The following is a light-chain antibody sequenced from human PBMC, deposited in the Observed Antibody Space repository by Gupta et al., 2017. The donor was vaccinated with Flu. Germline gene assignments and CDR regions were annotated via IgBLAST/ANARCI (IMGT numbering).Light chain of an antibody. CDR2: EVR. CDR1: SSDVGGYNY. CDR3: CSYAASDTVM. J-gene: IGLJ3*02. Sequence: SVTISCTGTSSDVGGYNYLCWYQQHPGKAPSLIIYEVRRRPAGVPSRFSGSKSGSTASLTISGRQAEDEADYYCCSYAASDTVMFGGGTKFTVL. V-gene: IGLV2-11*03.